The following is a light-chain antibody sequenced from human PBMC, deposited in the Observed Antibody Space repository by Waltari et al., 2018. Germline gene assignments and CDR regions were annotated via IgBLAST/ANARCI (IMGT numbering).Light chain of an antibody. Sequence: DMVMTKVPVSLAGLWGERATSNCSPSQSVLSSSNNKNYLGWYQQKPGQPPKLLISWASTRESGVPDRFSGSGSGTDFTLTISSLQAEDVAVYYCQQCYSSPYTFGQGTKLEIK. CDR1: QSVLSSSNNKNY. V-gene: IGKV4-1*01. J-gene: IGKJ2*01. CDR2: WAS. CDR3: QQCYSSPYT.